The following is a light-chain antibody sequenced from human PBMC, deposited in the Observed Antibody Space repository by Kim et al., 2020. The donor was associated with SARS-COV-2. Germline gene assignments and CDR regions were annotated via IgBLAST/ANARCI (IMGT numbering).Light chain of an antibody. CDR3: QEYESRSLT. CDR2: RAS. J-gene: IGKJ1*01. CDR1: QSVSAW. V-gene: IGKV1-5*03. Sequence: ASLGDTVTITCRASQSVSAWLAWYQQKPGKAPTLLIYRASSLEHEVPSRFSGSGSGTEFTLTISGLQPDDFATYYCQEYESRSLTFGPGTKVDIK.